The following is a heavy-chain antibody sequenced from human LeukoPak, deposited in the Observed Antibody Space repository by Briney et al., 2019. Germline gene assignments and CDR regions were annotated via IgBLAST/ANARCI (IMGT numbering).Heavy chain of an antibody. CDR1: GYTLTELP. CDR3: ATGESSGVYYYYGMDV. V-gene: IGHV1-24*01. CDR2: FDPEDGET. J-gene: IGHJ6*04. Sequence: ASVKVSCKVSGYTLTELPMHWVRQAPGKGLEWMGGFDPEDGETIYAQKFQGRVTMTEDTSTDTAHMELSSLRSEDTAVYYCATGESSGVYYYYGMDVWGKGTTVTVSS. D-gene: IGHD6-19*01.